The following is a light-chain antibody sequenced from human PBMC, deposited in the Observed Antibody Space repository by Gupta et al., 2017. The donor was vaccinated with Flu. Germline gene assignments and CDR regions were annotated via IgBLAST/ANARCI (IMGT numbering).Light chain of an antibody. CDR1: SSNIGAGYD. Sequence: QSVLTQPPSVSGAPGQRVTISCTGSSSNIGAGYDVHWYQQLPGTAPKLLIFTNTNRPSGVPDRFSGFKSGTSASLAITGLQAEDEADYYCQSYDSSHVFFGGGTKLTVL. CDR2: TNT. CDR3: QSYDSSHVF. J-gene: IGLJ2*01. V-gene: IGLV1-40*01.